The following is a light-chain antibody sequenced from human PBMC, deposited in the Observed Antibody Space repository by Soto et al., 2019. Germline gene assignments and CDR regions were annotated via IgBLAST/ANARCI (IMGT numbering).Light chain of an antibody. CDR2: VVT. J-gene: IGLJ1*01. CDR1: SSDIGVYDY. V-gene: IGLV2-14*01. CDR3: TSYTSTSTPV. Sequence: QSVLTQPASVSGSPGQSITISCTGTSSDIGVYDYVSWYQHHPVKSPKFIIYVVTNRPSGGSHRFSGSKSANTDSLTISVLQAEDEDDYYCTSYTSTSTPVFGTGPKVTVL.